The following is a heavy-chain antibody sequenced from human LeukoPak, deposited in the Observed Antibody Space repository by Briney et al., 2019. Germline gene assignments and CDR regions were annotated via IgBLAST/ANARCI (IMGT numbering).Heavy chain of an antibody. CDR1: GFTVSGNY. Sequence: GGSLRLSCAASGFTVSGNYMSWVRQAPGKGLQWVSTIYKEGNTFYADSVRGRFTLSRDNSKNTLYLQVNSLRAEDTAIYYCARESVTSGWYLYWGQGTLVTVSS. CDR2: IYKEGNT. J-gene: IGHJ4*02. D-gene: IGHD6-19*01. CDR3: ARESVTSGWYLY. V-gene: IGHV3-53*01.